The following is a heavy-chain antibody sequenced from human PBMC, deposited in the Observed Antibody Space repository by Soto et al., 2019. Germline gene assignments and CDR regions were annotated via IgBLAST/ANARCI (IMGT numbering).Heavy chain of an antibody. CDR3: ARDRAFSSTWSDFDY. D-gene: IGHD6-13*01. CDR1: GYSFTSYA. Sequence: QVQLAQSGAEVRKPGASVKVSCKSSGYSFTSYAMHWVRQAPGQRLEWMGWINADNGKTKYSQKFQGRVTITRDTSASTAYMALSSLRSEDTAVYYCARDRAFSSTWSDFDYWGQGTLVTVSS. J-gene: IGHJ4*02. CDR2: INADNGKT. V-gene: IGHV1-3*01.